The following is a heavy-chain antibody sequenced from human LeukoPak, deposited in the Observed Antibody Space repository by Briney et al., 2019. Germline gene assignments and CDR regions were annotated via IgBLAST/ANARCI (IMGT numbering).Heavy chain of an antibody. V-gene: IGHV3-23*01. CDR3: AKGYRGNYDY. D-gene: IGHD1-26*01. CDR2: ISDRRGDT. Sequence: GGSLRLSCAASGFTFSSYAMTWVRQAPGKGLEWVSAISDRRGDTYYGDSVKGRFTISRDNSKNMLYLQMNSLRAEDTAVYYCAKGYRGNYDYWGQGTLVTVSS. J-gene: IGHJ4*02. CDR1: GFTFSSYA.